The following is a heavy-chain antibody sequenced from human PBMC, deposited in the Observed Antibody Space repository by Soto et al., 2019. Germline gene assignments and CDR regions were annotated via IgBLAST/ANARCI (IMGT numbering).Heavy chain of an antibody. D-gene: IGHD4-4*01. J-gene: IGHJ4*02. V-gene: IGHV4-59*12. CDR3: ARANSFRTRLDY. Sequence: PSETLSLTCTVSVGSISSYYWSWIRQPPGKGLEWIGYIYYSGSTNYNPSLKSRVTISVDNAKNTLYLQMNSLRAEDTAVYYCARANSFRTRLDYWGQGTLVTVSS. CDR2: IYYSGST. CDR1: VGSISSYY.